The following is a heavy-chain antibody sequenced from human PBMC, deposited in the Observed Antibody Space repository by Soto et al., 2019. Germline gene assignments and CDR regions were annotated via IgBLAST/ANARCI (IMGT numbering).Heavy chain of an antibody. CDR1: GYAFSNYG. V-gene: IGHV1-18*04. D-gene: IGHD3-10*01. Sequence: QIQLVQSGAEVKKPGASVRVSCKASGYAFSNYGISWIRQAPGLGLEWMGWISPYNGNTDYAQSLQGRVTMTTDTSTNTAYMELRSLTSDDTSVYYCATSSDSGFDPWGQGTLVTFSS. CDR3: ATSSDSGFDP. J-gene: IGHJ5*02. CDR2: ISPYNGNT.